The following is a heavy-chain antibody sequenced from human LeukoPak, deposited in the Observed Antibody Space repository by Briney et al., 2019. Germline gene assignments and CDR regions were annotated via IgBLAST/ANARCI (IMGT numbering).Heavy chain of an antibody. J-gene: IGHJ5*02. V-gene: IGHV3-23*01. CDR2: ISGSGGST. CDR3: AKDGPRYCSGGSCYSRWFDP. D-gene: IGHD2-15*01. Sequence: PGGSLRLSCAASGFTFSSYAMSWVRQAPGKGLEWVSAISGSGGSTYYADSVKGRFTISRDNSKNTLYLQMNCLRAEDTAVYYCAKDGPRYCSGGSCYSRWFDPWGQGTLVTVSS. CDR1: GFTFSSYA.